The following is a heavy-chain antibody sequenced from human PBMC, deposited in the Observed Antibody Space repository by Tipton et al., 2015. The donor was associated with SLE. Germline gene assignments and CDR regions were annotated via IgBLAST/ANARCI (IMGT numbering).Heavy chain of an antibody. CDR3: ARDIEAPGDFLYFDY. D-gene: IGHD7-27*01. J-gene: IGHJ4*02. Sequence: TLSLTCTVSGGSISSYYWSWIRQPPGKGLEWIGQMHNSGDSTYNPSLKSRVTRSVDTSKNHFSLKLTSVIAADTAVYYCARDIEAPGDFLYFDYWGQGILVTVSS. CDR2: MHNSGDS. CDR1: GGSISSYY. V-gene: IGHV4-59*01.